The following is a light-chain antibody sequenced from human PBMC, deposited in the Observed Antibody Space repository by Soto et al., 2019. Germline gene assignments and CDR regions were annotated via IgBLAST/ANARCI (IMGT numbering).Light chain of an antibody. Sequence: AILLTQSPSSLSASVGDRVTITCRASQGISSALAWYQQKPGKPPKLLIYDASSLESGVPSRFSGSGYGTDFTLTISSLQPEDFATYYCQQFNSYPTFGTGTKVDIK. CDR2: DAS. CDR3: QQFNSYPT. CDR1: QGISSA. V-gene: IGKV1-13*02. J-gene: IGKJ3*01.